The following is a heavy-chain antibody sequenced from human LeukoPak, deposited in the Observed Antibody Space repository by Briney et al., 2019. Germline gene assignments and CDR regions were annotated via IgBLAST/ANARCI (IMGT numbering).Heavy chain of an antibody. CDR2: IYHSGST. CDR1: GYSNSIGHY. CDR3: ARGITIFGVDLNWFDP. J-gene: IGHJ5*02. D-gene: IGHD3-3*01. V-gene: IGHV4-38-2*02. Sequence: SVTLSLTCSVCGYSNSIGHYWGWIRYPPGTGLEWMGCIYHSGSTYYNPSLKSRVTISVDTSKNQFSLKLSSVTAADTAVYYCARGITIFGVDLNWFDPWGQGTLVTVSS.